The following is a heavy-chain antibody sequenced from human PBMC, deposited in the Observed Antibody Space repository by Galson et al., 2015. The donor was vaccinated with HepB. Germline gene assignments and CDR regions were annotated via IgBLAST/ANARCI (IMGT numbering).Heavy chain of an antibody. J-gene: IGHJ4*02. CDR3: AKRYSYGPGYFDY. CDR2: ISGSGGST. Sequence: SLRLSCAASGFTFSSYAMSWVRQAPGKGLEWVSAISGSGGSTYYADSVKGRFTISRDNSKNTLYLQMNSLRAEDTAVYYCAKRYSYGPGYFDYWGQGTLVTVSS. D-gene: IGHD5-18*01. V-gene: IGHV3-23*01. CDR1: GFTFSSYA.